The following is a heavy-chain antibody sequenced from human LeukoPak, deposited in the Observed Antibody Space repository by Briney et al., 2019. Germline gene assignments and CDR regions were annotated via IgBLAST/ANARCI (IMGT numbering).Heavy chain of an antibody. CDR2: TYYRSQQWYS. J-gene: IGHJ4*02. V-gene: IGHV6-1*01. CDR3: GRETDFGVVTN. CDR1: GDTFSSIGAA. D-gene: IGHD3-3*01. Sequence: SQTLSLTCALPGDTFSSIGAASDWVRLSPSSGIEWLGRTYYRSQQWYSDYAPSVKGRITINADTTQNQFSLHLNSVTPEDTAVYYCGRETDFGVVTNWGQGTLVTVSS.